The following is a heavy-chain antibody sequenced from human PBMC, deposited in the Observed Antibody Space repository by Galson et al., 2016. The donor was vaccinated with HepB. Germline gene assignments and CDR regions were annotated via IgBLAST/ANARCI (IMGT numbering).Heavy chain of an antibody. J-gene: IGHJ4*02. CDR2: INPNSHTV. Sequence: SLRLSCAASGFTFNSYSMNWVRQAPGKGLDWISYINPNSHTVYYADSVKGRFTVSRDNAKNSLYLQMTSLRDEDTAVYYCARDPLHYYGPYYFDYWGQGTQVTVSS. D-gene: IGHD3-10*01. V-gene: IGHV3-48*02. CDR3: ARDPLHYYGPYYFDY. CDR1: GFTFNSYS.